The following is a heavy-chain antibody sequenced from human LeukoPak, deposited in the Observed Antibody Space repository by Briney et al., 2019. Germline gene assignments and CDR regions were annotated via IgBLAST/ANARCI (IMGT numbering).Heavy chain of an antibody. J-gene: IGHJ5*02. D-gene: IGHD2-2*01. Sequence: GGSLRLSCAASGFTFSSYAMSWVRQTPGKGLEWVSTITGSGYDTYYADSVQGRFTISRDNSKNTLYLQMNSLRAEDTAVYYCAKDPYCSSASCSNWFDPWGQGALVTVSS. CDR2: ITGSGYDT. CDR1: GFTFSSYA. V-gene: IGHV3-23*01. CDR3: AKDPYCSSASCSNWFDP.